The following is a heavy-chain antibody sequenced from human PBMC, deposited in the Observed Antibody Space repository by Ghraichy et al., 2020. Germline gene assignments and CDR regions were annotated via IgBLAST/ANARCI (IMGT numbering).Heavy chain of an antibody. Sequence: ASVKVSCKASGYTFTSYGISWVRQAPGQGLEWMGWISAYNGNTNYAQKLQGRVTMTTDTSTSTAYMELRSLRSDDTAVYYCARAPVLLWFGELLAFDYWGQGTLVTVSS. J-gene: IGHJ4*02. CDR3: ARAPVLLWFGELLAFDY. D-gene: IGHD3-10*01. V-gene: IGHV1-18*04. CDR2: ISAYNGNT. CDR1: GYTFTSYG.